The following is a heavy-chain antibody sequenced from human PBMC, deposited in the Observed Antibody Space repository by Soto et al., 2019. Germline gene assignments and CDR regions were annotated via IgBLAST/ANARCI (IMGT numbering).Heavy chain of an antibody. CDR1: GFNFRNHA. J-gene: IGHJ6*02. V-gene: IGHV3-23*01. Sequence: EVQLLESGGGLVQPGGSLRLSCEASGFNFRNHAMTWVRQAPGKGPEWVSSISRSGDITYYVDSVKGRFIISRDNSKNTLYIQMNGLSAEDAAIYYCVKDWSGEKCPCMDVWGQGNRVTVS. CDR3: VKDWSGEKCPCMDV. CDR2: ISRSGDIT. D-gene: IGHD3-3*01.